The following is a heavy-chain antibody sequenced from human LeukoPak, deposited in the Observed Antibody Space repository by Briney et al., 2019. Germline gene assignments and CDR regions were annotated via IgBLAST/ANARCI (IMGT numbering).Heavy chain of an antibody. Sequence: ISGSSGIIDYADSVRGRFTISRDNAKNSLYLQMNSLRAEDTAVYYCRLSYSFDYWGQGTLVTVSS. CDR2: ISGSSGII. D-gene: IGHD2/OR15-2a*01. J-gene: IGHJ4*02. CDR3: RLSYSFDY. V-gene: IGHV3-48*01.